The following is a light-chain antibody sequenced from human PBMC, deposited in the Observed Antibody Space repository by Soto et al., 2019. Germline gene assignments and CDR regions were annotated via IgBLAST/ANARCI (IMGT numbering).Light chain of an antibody. Sequence: QSALTQPPSASGSPGQSVTISCTGTSSDVGAYDFVSWFQQHPGKAPKLIIYQVTKRPSGVPYRFSGSKSGNTASLTISGLQAEDEADYYCSSYTSSSTLVVFGGGTQLTVL. CDR3: SSYTSSSTLVV. CDR1: SSDVGAYDF. CDR2: QVT. V-gene: IGLV2-8*01. J-gene: IGLJ2*01.